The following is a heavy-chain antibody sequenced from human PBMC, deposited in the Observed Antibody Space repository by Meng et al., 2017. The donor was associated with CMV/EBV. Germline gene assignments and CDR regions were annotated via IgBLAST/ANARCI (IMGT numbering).Heavy chain of an antibody. D-gene: IGHD4-17*01. CDR1: GFTVSSNY. CDR3: ARVHFGDYGMDY. CDR2: IYSGGST. J-gene: IGHJ4*02. V-gene: IGHV3-66*02. Sequence: GGSLRLSCAASGFTVSSNYMSWVRQAPGKGLEWVSVIYSGGSTYYADSVKGRFTISRDNSKNTLYLQMNSLRAEDTAAYYCARVHFGDYGMDYWGQGTLVTVSS.